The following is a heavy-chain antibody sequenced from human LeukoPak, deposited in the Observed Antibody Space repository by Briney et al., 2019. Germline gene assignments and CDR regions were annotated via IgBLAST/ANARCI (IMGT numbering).Heavy chain of an antibody. Sequence: GGSLRLSCAASGFTFSSYGMHWVRQAPGKGLEWVSGISWNSGSIGYADSVKGRFTISRDNAKNSLYLQMNSLRAEDTAIYYCIKDIRPGGMDVWGQGITVTVSS. D-gene: IGHD1-14*01. CDR1: GFTFSSYG. V-gene: IGHV3-9*01. CDR3: IKDIRPGGMDV. CDR2: ISWNSGSI. J-gene: IGHJ6*02.